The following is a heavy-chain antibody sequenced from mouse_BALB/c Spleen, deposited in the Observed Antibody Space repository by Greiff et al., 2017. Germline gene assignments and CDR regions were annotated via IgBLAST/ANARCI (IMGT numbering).Heavy chain of an antibody. Sequence: QVQLQQPGAELVMPGASVKMSCKASGYTFTDYWMHWVKQRPGQGLEWIGAIDTSDSYTSYNQKFKGKATLTVDESSSTAYMQLSSLTSEDSAVYYCARKTTATYYYAMDYWGQGTSVTVSS. CDR2: IDTSDSYT. J-gene: IGHJ4*01. CDR3: ARKTTATYYYAMDY. D-gene: IGHD1-2*01. V-gene: IGHV1-69*01. CDR1: GYTFTDYW.